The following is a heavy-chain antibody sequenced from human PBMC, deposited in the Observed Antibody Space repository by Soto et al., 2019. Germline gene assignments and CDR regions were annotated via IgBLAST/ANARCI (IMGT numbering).Heavy chain of an antibody. CDR3: VRDAVDSYGPFPKNWFDP. CDR1: GYTFTGYY. V-gene: IGHV1-2*02. CDR2: INPNSGGT. D-gene: IGHD5-18*01. Sequence: ASVKVSCKASGYTFTGYYMHWVRQAPGQGLEWMGWINPNSGGTNYAQKFQGRVTMTRDTSISTAYMELSSLRSEDTAVYYCVRDAVDSYGPFPKNWFDPWGQGILVTVSS. J-gene: IGHJ5*02.